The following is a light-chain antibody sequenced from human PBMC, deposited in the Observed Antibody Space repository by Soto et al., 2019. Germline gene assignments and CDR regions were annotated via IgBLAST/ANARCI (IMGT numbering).Light chain of an antibody. CDR1: SSDVGSYNL. CDR2: EGS. CDR3: CSYAGSSTLYV. Sequence: QSALTQPASVSGSPGQSITISCTGTSSDVGSYNLVSWYQQHPGKAPKLMIYEGSKRPSGVSNRFSGSKSGNTASLTISGLQADDEADYYCCSYAGSSTLYVFGTGTKLIVL. J-gene: IGLJ1*01. V-gene: IGLV2-23*01.